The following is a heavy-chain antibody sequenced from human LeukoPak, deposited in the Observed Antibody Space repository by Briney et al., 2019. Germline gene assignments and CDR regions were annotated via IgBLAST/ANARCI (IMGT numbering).Heavy chain of an antibody. V-gene: IGHV4-4*07. Sequence: SETLSLTCTVSGGSISSYYWSWIRQPAGKGLEWIGRIYTSGSTNYNPSLKSRVTISVDTSKNQFSLKLSSVTAADTAVYYCARESLRMTTVVTRDFDYWGQGTLVTVSS. CDR1: GGSISSYY. D-gene: IGHD4-23*01. CDR2: IYTSGST. J-gene: IGHJ4*02. CDR3: ARESLRMTTVVTRDFDY.